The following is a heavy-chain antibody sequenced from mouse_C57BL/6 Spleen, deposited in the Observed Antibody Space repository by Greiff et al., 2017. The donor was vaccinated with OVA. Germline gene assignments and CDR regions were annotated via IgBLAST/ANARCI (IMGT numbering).Heavy chain of an antibody. CDR2: IDPEDGEP. V-gene: IGHV14-2*01. Sequence: EVKLLESGAELVKPGASVKLSCTASGFNIQDYSMHWVKQRTEQGLEWIGRIDPEDGEPKYAPKFQGKATITADTSSNTAYLQLSSLTSEDTAVYYCARFGYGNYGYFDVWGTGTTVTVSS. CDR1: GFNIQDYS. J-gene: IGHJ1*03. CDR3: ARFGYGNYGYFDV. D-gene: IGHD2-1*01.